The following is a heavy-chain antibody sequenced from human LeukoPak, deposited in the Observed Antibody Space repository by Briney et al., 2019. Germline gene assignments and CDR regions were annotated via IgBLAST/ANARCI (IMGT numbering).Heavy chain of an antibody. CDR1: GFTLGAYY. J-gene: IGHJ4*02. D-gene: IGHD3-10*01. V-gene: IGHV3-11*01. CDR3: ARDRDYYGSGSHYEY. Sequence: GGPLRFSFEAPGFTLGAYYMSWIRRAPGKGLGGVSYISGNGGTKYDAGSVKGRFTISRDNAKNSLYLQMNSLRAEDTAVCYCARDRDYYGSGSHYEYWGQGTLVTVSS. CDR2: ISGNGGTK.